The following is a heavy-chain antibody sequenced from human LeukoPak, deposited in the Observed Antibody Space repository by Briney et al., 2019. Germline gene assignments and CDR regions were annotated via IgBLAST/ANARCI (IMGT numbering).Heavy chain of an antibody. CDR1: GFTFSSYA. D-gene: IGHD6-6*01. Sequence: PGGSLRLSCAASGFTFSSYAMSRVRQAPGKGLEWVSSITVSGGSTYYADSVKGRFTISRDNSKNTLFLQMNSLRAEDTAVYYCAKSGPHSSSGNFDYWGQGTLVTVSS. CDR3: AKSGPHSSSGNFDY. CDR2: ITVSGGST. V-gene: IGHV3-23*01. J-gene: IGHJ4*02.